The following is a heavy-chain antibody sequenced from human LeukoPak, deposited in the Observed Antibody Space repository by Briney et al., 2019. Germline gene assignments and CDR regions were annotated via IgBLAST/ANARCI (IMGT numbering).Heavy chain of an antibody. Sequence: SQTLSLTCTVSGGSISSGGYYWSRIRQPPGKGLEWIGEINHSGSTNYNPSLKSRVTISVDTSKNQFSLKLSSVTAADTAVYYCARGYRPRRWHFWSGSNWFDPWGQGTLVTVSS. CDR1: GGSISSGGYY. D-gene: IGHD3-3*02. CDR2: INHSGST. V-gene: IGHV4-30-2*01. J-gene: IGHJ5*02. CDR3: ARGYRPRRWHFWSGSNWFDP.